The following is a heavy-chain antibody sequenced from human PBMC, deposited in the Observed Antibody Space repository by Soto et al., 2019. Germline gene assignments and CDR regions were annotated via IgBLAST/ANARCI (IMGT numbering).Heavy chain of an antibody. CDR1: GFTFTSFY. V-gene: IGHV1-18*04. CDR2: ISAYNGNT. CDR3: ARDQDPMIVVVIGSAVDI. J-gene: IGHJ3*02. Sequence: ASVKVSCKASGFTFTSFYMHWVRQAPGQGLEWMGWISAYNGNTNYAQKLQGRVTMTTDTSTSTAYMELRSLRSDDTAVYYCARDQDPMIVVVIGSAVDIWGQGTMVTVSS. D-gene: IGHD3-22*01.